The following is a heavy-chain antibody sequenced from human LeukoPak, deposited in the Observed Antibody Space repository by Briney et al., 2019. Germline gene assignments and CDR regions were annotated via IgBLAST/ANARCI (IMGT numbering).Heavy chain of an antibody. D-gene: IGHD1-26*01. CDR1: GYSFTSYW. Sequence: KRGASLQISCKGSGYSFTSYWIGWVRQLPGKGLEWMGIIYPGDSDTRYSPSFQGQVTISADKSISTAYLQWSSLKASDTAMYYCARRRDLYSGSYYPFDYWGQGTLVTVSS. CDR2: IYPGDSDT. J-gene: IGHJ4*02. CDR3: ARRRDLYSGSYYPFDY. V-gene: IGHV5-51*01.